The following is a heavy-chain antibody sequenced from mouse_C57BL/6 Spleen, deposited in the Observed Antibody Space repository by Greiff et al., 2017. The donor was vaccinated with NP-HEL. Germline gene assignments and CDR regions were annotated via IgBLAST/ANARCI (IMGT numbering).Heavy chain of an antibody. J-gene: IGHJ4*01. V-gene: IGHV1-81*01. CDR2: IYPRSGNT. CDR1: GYTFTSYG. D-gene: IGHD1-1*01. Sequence: QVHVKQSGAELARPGASVKLSCKASGYTFTSYGISWVKQRTGQGLEWIGEIYPRSGNTYYNEKFKGKATLTADKSSSTAYMELRSLTSEDSAVYFCARFITTVVAPYYAMDYWGQGTSVTVSS. CDR3: ARFITTVVAPYYAMDY.